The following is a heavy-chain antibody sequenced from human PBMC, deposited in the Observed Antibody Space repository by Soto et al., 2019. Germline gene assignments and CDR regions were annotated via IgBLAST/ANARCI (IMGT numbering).Heavy chain of an antibody. CDR1: GGSFSGYY. D-gene: IGHD6-19*01. CDR2: INHSGST. Sequence: SETLSLTCAVYGGSFSGYYWSWIRQPPGKGLEWIGEINHSGSTNYNPSLKSRVTISVDTSKNQFSLKLSSVTAADTAVYYCARGLGPLPFRIAVAGTSGRWFDPWGQGTLVTVSS. CDR3: ARGLGPLPFRIAVAGTSGRWFDP. J-gene: IGHJ5*02. V-gene: IGHV4-34*01.